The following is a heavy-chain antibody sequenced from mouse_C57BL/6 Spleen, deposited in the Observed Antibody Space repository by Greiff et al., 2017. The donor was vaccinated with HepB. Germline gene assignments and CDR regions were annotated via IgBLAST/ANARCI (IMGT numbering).Heavy chain of an antibody. Sequence: EVQLQQSGPELVKPGASVKMSCKASGYTFTDYNMHWVKQSHGKSLEWIGYINPNNGGTSYNQKFKGKATLTVNKSSSTAYMELRSLTSEDSAVYYCAGDYYGSSYGGFDYWGQGTTLTVSS. CDR2: INPNNGGT. CDR1: GYTFTDYN. J-gene: IGHJ2*01. V-gene: IGHV1-22*01. CDR3: AGDYYGSSYGGFDY. D-gene: IGHD1-1*01.